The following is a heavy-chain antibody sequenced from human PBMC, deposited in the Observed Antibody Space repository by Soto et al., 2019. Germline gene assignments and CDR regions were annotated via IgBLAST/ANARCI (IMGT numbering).Heavy chain of an antibody. V-gene: IGHV1-18*01. CDR3: ARADIVLMVYAPFDY. D-gene: IGHD2-8*01. CDR2: ISAYNGNT. CDR1: GYTFTSYG. Sequence: QVQLVQSGAEVKKPGASVKVSCKASGYTFTSYGISWVRQAPGQGLEWMGWISAYNGNTNYAQKLQGRVTMATDTSTSTAYMELRSLRSDDTAVYYCARADIVLMVYAPFDYWGQGTLVTVSS. J-gene: IGHJ4*02.